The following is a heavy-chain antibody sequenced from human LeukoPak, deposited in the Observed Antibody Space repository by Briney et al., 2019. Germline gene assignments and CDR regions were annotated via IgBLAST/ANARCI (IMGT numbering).Heavy chain of an antibody. Sequence: SVKVSCKASGGTFISYAISWVRQAPGQGLEWMGGIIPIFGTANYAQKFQGRVTITADESTSTAYMELSSLRSEDTAVYYCARGSGDYAGYYYGMDVWGQGTTVTVSS. CDR2: IIPIFGTA. D-gene: IGHD4-17*01. V-gene: IGHV1-69*13. CDR3: ARGSGDYAGYYYGMDV. J-gene: IGHJ6*02. CDR1: GGTFISYA.